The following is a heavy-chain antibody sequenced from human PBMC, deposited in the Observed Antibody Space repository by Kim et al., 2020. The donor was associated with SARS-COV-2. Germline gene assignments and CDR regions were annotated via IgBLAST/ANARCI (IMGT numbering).Heavy chain of an antibody. Sequence: GGSLRLSCAASGFTFSSYAMSWVRQAPGKGLEWVSAISGSGGSTYYADSVKGRFTISRDNSKNTLYLQMNSLRAEDTAVYYCAKDRYDRGYSYGPADYWGQGTLVTVSS. CDR2: ISGSGGST. D-gene: IGHD5-18*01. J-gene: IGHJ4*02. V-gene: IGHV3-23*01. CDR3: AKDRYDRGYSYGPADY. CDR1: GFTFSSYA.